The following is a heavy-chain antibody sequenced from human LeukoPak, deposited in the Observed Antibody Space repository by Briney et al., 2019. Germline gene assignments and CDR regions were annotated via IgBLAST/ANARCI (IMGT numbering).Heavy chain of an antibody. D-gene: IGHD6-13*01. CDR1: GGSISSYY. CDR2: IYYSGST. J-gene: IGHJ4*02. CDR3: ARQIGGSSSWHIDY. Sequence: SETLSLTCTVSGGSISSYYWSWIRQPPGKGLEWIGSIYYSGSTYYNPSLKSRVTISVDTSKNQFSLKLSSVTAADTAVYYCARQIGGSSSWHIDYWGQGTLVTVSS. V-gene: IGHV4-59*05.